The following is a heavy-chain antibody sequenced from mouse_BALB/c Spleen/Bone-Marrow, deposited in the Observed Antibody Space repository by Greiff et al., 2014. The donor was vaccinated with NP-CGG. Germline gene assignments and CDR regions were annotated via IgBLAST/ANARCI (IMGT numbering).Heavy chain of an antibody. D-gene: IGHD3-1*01. CDR3: ARVGFSFDY. CDR1: GYAFSTYW. CDR2: IYPGDGDT. J-gene: IGHJ2*01. V-gene: IGHV1-80*01. Sequence: QVQLKQSGAELVGPGSSVKISCKASGYAFSTYWVNWGKQRPGQGLEWIGQIYPGDGDTNYNGKFKGKATLTADRSSSTASMQLSSLTSEDSAVYFCARVGFSFDYWGQGTTLTVSS.